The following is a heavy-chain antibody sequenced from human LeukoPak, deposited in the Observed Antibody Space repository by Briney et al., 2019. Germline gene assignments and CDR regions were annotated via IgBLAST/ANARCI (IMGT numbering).Heavy chain of an antibody. CDR1: GFTFSSYG. CDR2: IRYDGSKE. Sequence: PGGSLRLSCAASGFTFSSYGMHWVRQAPGKGLQWVAFIRYDGSKENYADSVKGRFTISRDNSKSTVYLAMNNLRGEDTALYYCAKDQVTFYMDVWGKGTTVTVSS. V-gene: IGHV3-30*02. D-gene: IGHD2-21*02. CDR3: AKDQVTFYMDV. J-gene: IGHJ6*03.